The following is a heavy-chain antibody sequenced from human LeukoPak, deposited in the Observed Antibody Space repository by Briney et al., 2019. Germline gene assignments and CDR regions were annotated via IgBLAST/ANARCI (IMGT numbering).Heavy chain of an antibody. V-gene: IGHV1-2*02. J-gene: IGHJ6*02. CDR1: GYTFTGYY. CDR2: INPNSGGT. D-gene: IGHD3-3*01. CDR3: ARDSRGITIFGVPKYGMDV. Sequence: GASVKVSCKASGYTFTGYYMHWVRQAPGQGLEWMGWINPNSGGTNYAQKFQGRVTMTRDTSISTAYMELSRLRSDDTAVYYCARDSRGITIFGVPKYGMDVWGQGTTVTVSS.